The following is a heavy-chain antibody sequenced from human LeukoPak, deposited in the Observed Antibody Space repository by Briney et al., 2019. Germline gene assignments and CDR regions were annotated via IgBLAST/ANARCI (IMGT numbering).Heavy chain of an antibody. D-gene: IGHD3-22*01. CDR2: ISGSGGST. J-gene: IGHJ4*02. CDR1: GFTFSSYA. V-gene: IGHV3-23*01. CDR3: AKDTGDSTYYYDSSGYEGYYFDY. Sequence: GGSLRLSCAASGFTFSSYAMSWVRQAPGKGLEWVSAISGSGGSTYYADSVKGRFTISRDNSKNTLYLQMSSLRAEDTAVCYCAKDTGDSTYYYDSSGYEGYYFDYWGQGTLVTVSS.